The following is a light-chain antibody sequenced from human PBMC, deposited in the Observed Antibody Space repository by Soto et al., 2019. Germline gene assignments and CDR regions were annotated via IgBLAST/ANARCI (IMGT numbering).Light chain of an antibody. CDR1: QGITHY. J-gene: IGKJ3*01. Sequence: DVPMTPSPSSLYASVGDTVRISCQASQGITHYLNWYQQKPGKASLLLISAASTLEAGVPSRFTGGGSVTHFTFTMSSLQPEDTAIYYCQQYDGFPLTFGPGTTVGIK. V-gene: IGKV1-33*01. CDR2: AAS. CDR3: QQYDGFPLT.